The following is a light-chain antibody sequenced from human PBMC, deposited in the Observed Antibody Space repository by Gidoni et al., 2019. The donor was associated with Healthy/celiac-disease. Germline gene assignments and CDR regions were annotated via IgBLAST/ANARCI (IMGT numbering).Light chain of an antibody. Sequence: DIQMTQSPSSLSASVGDRVTITCRASQSISSYLNWYQQKPGKAPNLLIYAASRLQSGVPSRFSGSGSGTDFTLTISSLQPEDFATYYCQQSYSTPQLTFGGGTKVEIK. V-gene: IGKV1-39*01. J-gene: IGKJ4*01. CDR2: AAS. CDR1: QSISSY. CDR3: QQSYSTPQLT.